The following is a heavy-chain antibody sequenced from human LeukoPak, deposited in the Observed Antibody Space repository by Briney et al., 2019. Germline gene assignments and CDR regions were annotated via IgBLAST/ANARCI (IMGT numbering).Heavy chain of an antibody. D-gene: IGHD6-13*01. J-gene: IGHJ6*03. CDR1: GFSFRSYV. Sequence: GGSLRLSCAASGFSFRSYVMHWVRQAPGKGLEWVAFIRYDGSSEYHADSVQGRFTISRDNSKNTLYLQMSSLRAEDTAVYYCVKAAGTTYYYYYMDVWGKGTTVTVSS. CDR3: VKAAGTTYYYYYMDV. V-gene: IGHV3-30*02. CDR2: IRYDGSSE.